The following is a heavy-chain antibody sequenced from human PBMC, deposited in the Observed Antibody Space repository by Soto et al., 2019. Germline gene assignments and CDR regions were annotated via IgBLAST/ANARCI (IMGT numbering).Heavy chain of an antibody. J-gene: IGHJ5*02. CDR2: ISAYNGNT. D-gene: IGHD6-19*01. V-gene: IGHV1-18*01. Sequence: ASVKVSCKASGYTSTSYGISWVRQAPGQGLEWMGWISAYNGNTNYAQKLQGRVTMTTDTSTSTAYMELRSLRSDDTAVYYCARRDSSGWYYWFDPWGQGTLVTVSS. CDR3: ARRDSSGWYYWFDP. CDR1: GYTSTSYG.